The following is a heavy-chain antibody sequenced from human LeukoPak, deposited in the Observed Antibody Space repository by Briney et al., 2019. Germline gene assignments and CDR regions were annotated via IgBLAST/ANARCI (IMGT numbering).Heavy chain of an antibody. D-gene: IGHD3-22*01. CDR1: GYTFSSYS. J-gene: IGHJ4*02. V-gene: IGHV3-21*01. CDR2: ISVGSNYI. CDR3: ARLRRDSDRSGYYYYYDY. Sequence: GGSLRLSCAASGYTFSSYSINWVRQAPGKGLEWVSSISVGSNYIYYADSVRGRFSISRDDARNSLYLQMDSLRGDDTAVYYCARLRRDSDRSGYYYYYDYWGQGTLVTVSS.